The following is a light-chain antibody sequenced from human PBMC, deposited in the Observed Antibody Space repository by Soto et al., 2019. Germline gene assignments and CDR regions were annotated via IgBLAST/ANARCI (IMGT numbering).Light chain of an antibody. V-gene: IGLV2-14*01. CDR1: SSDIGGYNY. CDR3: SSYTSSSTLV. Sequence: QSALTQPASVSGSPGQSITISCTGTSSDIGGYNYVSWYQHHPGRAPKLMIYEVSNRPSGISSRFSGSKSGNTASLTISGLQAEDEAAYYCSSYTSSSTLVFGGGTQVTVL. J-gene: IGLJ2*01. CDR2: EVS.